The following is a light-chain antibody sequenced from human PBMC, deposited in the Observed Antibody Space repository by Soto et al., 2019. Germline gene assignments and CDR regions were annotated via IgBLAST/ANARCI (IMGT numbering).Light chain of an antibody. CDR3: LQSYSTPWT. J-gene: IGKJ1*01. V-gene: IGKV1-39*01. CDR2: STS. CDR1: LSVYTY. Sequence: DIQMTQSPSSLSASVGDRVTITCRASLSVYTYLSWYQQKPGKAPNLLIYSTSTLQSGVPSRFSGSGSGTDFTLTISSLQPEDFATYYCLQSYSTPWTLRQGTKVEIK.